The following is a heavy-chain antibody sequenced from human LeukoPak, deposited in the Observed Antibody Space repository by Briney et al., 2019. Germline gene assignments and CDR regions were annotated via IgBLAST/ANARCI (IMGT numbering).Heavy chain of an antibody. D-gene: IGHD6-19*01. CDR1: GFALCSQA. V-gene: IGHV3-23*01. CDR2: ISDSGSIT. Sequence: GSLRLSCAASGFALCSQAMGWVRHAPGKGLEWVSGISDSGSITYYADSVKGRFTISRDNSKNTLFLQMNSLRAEDTAVYYCAKDARRTSGWYFFDYWGQGTLVTVSS. J-gene: IGHJ4*02. CDR3: AKDARRTSGWYFFDY.